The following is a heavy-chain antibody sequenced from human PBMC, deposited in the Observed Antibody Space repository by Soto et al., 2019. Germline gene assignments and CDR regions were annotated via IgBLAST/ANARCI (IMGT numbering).Heavy chain of an antibody. D-gene: IGHD1-1*01. J-gene: IGHJ5*02. Sequence: QVQLVQSGAEVKKPGASVKISCKASGYTFTRYTMNWVRQAPGQRLEWMGWINPDNGNTKSSQKFQDRVIITRDTSASTAYMDLSSLRSEDTAVYYCARGMATGQFDPWGQGTMVTVSS. CDR2: INPDNGNT. CDR3: ARGMATGQFDP. V-gene: IGHV1-3*01. CDR1: GYTFTRYT.